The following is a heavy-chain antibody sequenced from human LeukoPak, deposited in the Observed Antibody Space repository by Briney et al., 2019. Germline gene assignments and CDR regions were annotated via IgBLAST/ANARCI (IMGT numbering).Heavy chain of an antibody. D-gene: IGHD5-24*01. CDR3: ARWSGMATVTSDY. CDR2: ISSSSSYI. Sequence: RGGSLRLSCAASGFTFSTYSMNCIRQAPGKGLEWVSSISSSSSYIYYADSVKGRFTISRDNAKNSLYLQMNSLRAEDTAVYYCARWSGMATVTSDYWGQGTLVTVSS. CDR1: GFTFSTYS. J-gene: IGHJ4*02. V-gene: IGHV3-21*01.